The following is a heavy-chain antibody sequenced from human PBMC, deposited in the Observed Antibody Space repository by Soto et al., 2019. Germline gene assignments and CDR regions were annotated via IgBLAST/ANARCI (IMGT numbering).Heavy chain of an antibody. CDR2: ISGSGGST. J-gene: IGHJ1*01. D-gene: IGHD3-22*01. CDR3: AKEDSYYDSSGYYLEYFHH. V-gene: IGHV3-23*01. Sequence: EVQLLESGGGLVQPGGSLRLSCAASGFTFSSYAMTWVRQAPGKGLEWVSIISGSGGSTYYADSVKGRFTISRDNSKNPLYLQMNSLRADDTAVYYCAKEDSYYDSSGYYLEYFHHWGQGTLVTVSS. CDR1: GFTFSSYA.